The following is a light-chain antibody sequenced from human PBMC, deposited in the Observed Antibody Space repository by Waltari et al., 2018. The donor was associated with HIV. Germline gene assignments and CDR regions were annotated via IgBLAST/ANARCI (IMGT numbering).Light chain of an antibody. CDR3: QQYYSTPYT. CDR1: QSVLYSSNKKNS. Sequence: DIVMTQSPDSLAVSLGERATINCKSSQSVLYSSNKKNSLAWYQQKPGQPPTLLIYWAATRNAGVPDRVSGSGSGTDFTLTISSLQAEDVAVYYCQQYYSTPYTFGQGTKLGIK. CDR2: WAA. J-gene: IGKJ2*01. V-gene: IGKV4-1*01.